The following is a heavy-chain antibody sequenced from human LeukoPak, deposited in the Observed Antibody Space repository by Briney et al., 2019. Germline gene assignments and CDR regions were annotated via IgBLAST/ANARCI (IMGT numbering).Heavy chain of an antibody. CDR2: MNPNSGNT. J-gene: IGHJ6*03. CDR3: ARDGVPGGYMDV. V-gene: IGHV1-8*02. Sequence: AAVKVSCKASGYTFTSYDINWVRQATGQGLEWMGWMNPNSGNTGYAQKFQGRVTMTRDTSISTAYMELSRLRSDDTAVYYCARDGVPGGYMDVWGKGTTVTVSS. CDR1: GYTFTSYD. D-gene: IGHD2-2*01.